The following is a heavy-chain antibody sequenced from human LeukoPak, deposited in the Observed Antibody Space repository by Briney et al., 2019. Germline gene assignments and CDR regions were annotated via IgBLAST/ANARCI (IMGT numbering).Heavy chain of an antibody. D-gene: IGHD2-2*02. CDR1: GGSFSGYY. J-gene: IGHJ5*02. CDR3: ARRVVVPAAIGWFDP. V-gene: IGHV4-34*01. Sequence: SETLSLTCAVYGGSFSGYYWSWIRQPPGKGLEWIGEINHSGSTNYNPSLKSRVTISVDMSKNQFSLKLSSVTAADTAVYYCARRVVVPAAIGWFDPWGQGTLVTVSS. CDR2: INHSGST.